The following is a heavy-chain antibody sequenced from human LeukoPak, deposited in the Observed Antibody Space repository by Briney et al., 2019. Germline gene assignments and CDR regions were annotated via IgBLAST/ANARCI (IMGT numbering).Heavy chain of an antibody. CDR3: VKDRGSTVVTDGSDI. CDR1: GFTFDDYA. D-gene: IGHD4-23*01. J-gene: IGHJ3*02. CDR2: IGWNSGSI. V-gene: IGHV3-9*01. Sequence: GGSLRLSCAASGFTFDDYAMHWVRQAPGKGLEWVSGIGWNSGSIGYADSVKGRLTSSRDNAKNSLYLQMNSLRAEDTALYYCVKDRGSTVVTDGSDIWGQGTNVGVSS.